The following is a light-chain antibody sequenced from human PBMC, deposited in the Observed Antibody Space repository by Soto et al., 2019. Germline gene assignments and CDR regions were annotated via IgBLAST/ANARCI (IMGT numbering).Light chain of an antibody. CDR1: SSNIGAGYD. Sequence: QSVLTQPPSVSGAPGQRVTISCTGSSSNIGAGYDVHWYQQLPGTAPKLLIYGNNNRPSGVPDRFSGSKSGTSASLAITGLQAEDEGDYYCQSYDSSLSGSGVFGGGTKLTDL. J-gene: IGLJ2*01. V-gene: IGLV1-40*01. CDR2: GNN. CDR3: QSYDSSLSGSGV.